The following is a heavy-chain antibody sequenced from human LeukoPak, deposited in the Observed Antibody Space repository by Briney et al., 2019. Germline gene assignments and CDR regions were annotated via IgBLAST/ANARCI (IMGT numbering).Heavy chain of an antibody. V-gene: IGHV3-23*01. CDR3: AKRGGDGSSYGTRAYYYGMDV. Sequence: PGGSLRLSCAASGFTFNSYAMSWVRQAPGEGLEWVSSISGSGGSINYADSVKGRFTISRDNSKNTVYLQMNSLRAEDTAVYYCAKRGGDGSSYGTRAYYYGMDVWGQGTTVTVSS. J-gene: IGHJ6*02. CDR1: GFTFNSYA. D-gene: IGHD6-6*01. CDR2: ISGSGGSI.